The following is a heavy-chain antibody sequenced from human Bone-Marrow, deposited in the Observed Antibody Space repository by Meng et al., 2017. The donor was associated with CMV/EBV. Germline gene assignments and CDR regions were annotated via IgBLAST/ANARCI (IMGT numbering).Heavy chain of an antibody. CDR3: ASRRDGYKYYFDY. CDR1: GGSFSGYY. D-gene: IGHD5-24*01. V-gene: IGHV4-34*01. CDR2: INHSGST. J-gene: IGHJ4*02. Sequence: GSLRLSCAVYGGSFSGYYWSWIRQPPGKGLEWIGEINHSGSTNYNPSLKSRVTISVDTSKNQFSLKLSSVTAADTAVYYCASRRDGYKYYFDYWAQGTLVTVSS.